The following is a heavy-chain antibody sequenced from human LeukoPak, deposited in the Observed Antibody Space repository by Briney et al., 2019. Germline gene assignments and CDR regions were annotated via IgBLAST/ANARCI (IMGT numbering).Heavy chain of an antibody. J-gene: IGHJ3*02. Sequence: GGSLRLSCAASGFTFRSFAMSCVGQAPGKGVEWVSAISGSGVSTYYANSVKGRFTISRDNSKNTLYLQMNSLRAEDTAVYYCAKDLDYGDYGGAFDIWGQGTMVTVSS. D-gene: IGHD4-17*01. CDR2: ISGSGVST. CDR1: GFTFRSFA. CDR3: AKDLDYGDYGGAFDI. V-gene: IGHV3-23*01.